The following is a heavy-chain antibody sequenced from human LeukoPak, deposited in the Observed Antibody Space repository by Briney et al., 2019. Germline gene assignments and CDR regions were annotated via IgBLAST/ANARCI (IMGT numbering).Heavy chain of an antibody. CDR1: GFSFSGHW. V-gene: IGHV3-74*01. J-gene: IGHJ4*02. CDR2: ISPTGSTT. Sequence: GGSLRLSCTASGFSFSGHWMHWARQLPGKGLVWVSRISPTGSTTSYADSVKGRFTVFRDNAKNTLYLQVNNLRAEDTAVYYCARGPNSNWSGLDFWGQGTLLTVSS. CDR3: ARGPNSNWSGLDF. D-gene: IGHD6-6*01.